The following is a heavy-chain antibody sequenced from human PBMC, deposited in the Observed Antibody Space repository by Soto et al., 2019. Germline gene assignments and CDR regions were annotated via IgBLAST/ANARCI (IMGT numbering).Heavy chain of an antibody. Sequence: PSETLSLTCAVSGGSFTSNNWWTWVRQPPGQGLEWIGEIYRTGSTNYNPSLKSRVTISLEKSENQFSLKVTSLTAADTAVYYCQSRDPGTSVDYWGQRTLVTVS. CDR2: IYRTGST. CDR3: QSRDPGTSVDY. J-gene: IGHJ4*02. CDR1: GGSFTSNNW. V-gene: IGHV4-4*02. D-gene: IGHD1-7*01.